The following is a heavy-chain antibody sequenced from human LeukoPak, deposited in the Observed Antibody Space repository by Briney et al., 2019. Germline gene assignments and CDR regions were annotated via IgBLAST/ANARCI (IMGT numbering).Heavy chain of an antibody. CDR1: GFTFSDYY. J-gene: IGHJ4*02. Sequence: GGSLRLSCAASGFTFSDYYMSWIRQAPGKGLEWVSYISGSGSTIYYADSVKGRFTISRDNAKNSLYLQMNSLRAEDTAVYYCARGLTAAAASFDYWGQGTLVTVSS. D-gene: IGHD2-2*01. CDR2: ISGSGSTI. V-gene: IGHV3-11*01. CDR3: ARGLTAAAASFDY.